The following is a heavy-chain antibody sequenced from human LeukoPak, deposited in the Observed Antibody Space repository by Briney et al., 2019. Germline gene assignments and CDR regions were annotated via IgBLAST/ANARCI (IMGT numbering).Heavy chain of an antibody. Sequence: PGESLRLSCTASGLAFSSYAMSWVRQAPGKGLEWVSTISVASNTFYADSVKGRFTISRDNSRNTVYLQMTSLRADDTAVYYCADYGVSGVRNNFYWGQGTLVTVSS. CDR3: ADYGVSGVRNNFY. V-gene: IGHV3-23*01. D-gene: IGHD3-3*01. CDR1: GLAFSSYA. CDR2: ISVASNT. J-gene: IGHJ4*02.